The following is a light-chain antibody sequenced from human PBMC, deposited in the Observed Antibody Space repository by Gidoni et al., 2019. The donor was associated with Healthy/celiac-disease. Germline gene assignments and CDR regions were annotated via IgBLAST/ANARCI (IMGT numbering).Light chain of an antibody. CDR2: AAS. J-gene: IGKJ4*01. Sequence: DIQMTQSPSSLSASVGDRVTITCRASQSISSYLNWYQQKPGKAPKLLIHAASSLQSGVPSRFSGSGSGTDFTLTISSLQPEDFATYYCQQSYSTPQLXXXGGTKVEIK. CDR1: QSISSY. CDR3: QQSYSTPQLX. V-gene: IGKV1-39*01.